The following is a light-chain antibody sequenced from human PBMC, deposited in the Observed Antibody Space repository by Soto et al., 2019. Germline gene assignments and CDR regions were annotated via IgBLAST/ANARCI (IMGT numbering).Light chain of an antibody. CDR3: SSYTSSSTLV. CDR2: EVS. Sequence: QSALTQPASVSGSPGQSITISCTGTSSDVGGYNYVSWYQQHPGKAPKLMIYEVSNRPSGVSNRFSGSKSGNTASLTISGLQADAEADYYCSSYTSSSTLVFGTGTKLTVL. V-gene: IGLV2-14*01. CDR1: SSDVGGYNY. J-gene: IGLJ1*01.